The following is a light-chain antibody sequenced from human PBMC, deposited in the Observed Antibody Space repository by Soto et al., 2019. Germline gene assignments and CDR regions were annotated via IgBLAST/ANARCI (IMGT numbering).Light chain of an antibody. CDR1: SSDVGGYDY. Sequence: QSALTQPASVSGSPGQSITISCTGTSSDVGGYDYVSWYQQHPGKAPKLMIYDVSNRPSGVSNRFSGSKSGSTASLTISGLQAEVESYYYCRPYTPSRPRVFGTG. J-gene: IGLJ1*01. V-gene: IGLV2-14*03. CDR3: RPYTPSRPRV. CDR2: DVS.